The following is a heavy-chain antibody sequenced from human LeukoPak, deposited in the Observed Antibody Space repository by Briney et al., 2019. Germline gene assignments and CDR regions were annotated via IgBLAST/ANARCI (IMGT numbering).Heavy chain of an antibody. V-gene: IGHV1-69*06. CDR3: ARSITMVRGVIPLDYYYYMDV. CDR2: IIPIFGTV. D-gene: IGHD3-10*01. Sequence: GASVKVSCKASGCTFSSYAISWVRQAPGQGLEWMGGIIPIFGTVNYAQKFQGRVTITADKSTSTAYMELSSLRSEDTAVYYCARSITMVRGVIPLDYYYYMDVWGKGTTVTVSS. J-gene: IGHJ6*03. CDR1: GCTFSSYA.